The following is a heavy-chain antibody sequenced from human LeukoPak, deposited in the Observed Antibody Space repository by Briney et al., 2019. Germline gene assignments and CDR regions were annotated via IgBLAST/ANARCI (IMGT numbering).Heavy chain of an antibody. CDR1: GFTFSSYA. CDR3: AKDSYYYDSSGYYYGAGWFDP. CDR2: ISGSGGST. D-gene: IGHD3-22*01. V-gene: IGHV3-23*01. Sequence: GGSLRLSCAASGFTFSSYAMSWVRQAPGKGLEWVSAISGSGGSTYYADSEKGRFTISRDNSKNTLYLQMNSLRAEDTAVYYCAKDSYYYDSSGYYYGAGWFDPWGQGTLVTVSS. J-gene: IGHJ5*02.